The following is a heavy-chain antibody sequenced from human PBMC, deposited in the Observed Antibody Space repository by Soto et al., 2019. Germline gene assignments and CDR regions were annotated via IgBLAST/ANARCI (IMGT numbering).Heavy chain of an antibody. CDR3: ARHVEDDFWSGYYIGY. Sequence: SETLSLTCAVYGGSFSGYYWSWIRQPPGKGLEWIGEINHSGSTNYNPSLKSRVTISVDTSKNQFSLKLSSVTAADTAVYYCARHVEDDFWSGYYIGYWGQGTLVTVSS. CDR1: GGSFSGYY. D-gene: IGHD3-3*01. J-gene: IGHJ4*02. CDR2: INHSGST. V-gene: IGHV4-34*01.